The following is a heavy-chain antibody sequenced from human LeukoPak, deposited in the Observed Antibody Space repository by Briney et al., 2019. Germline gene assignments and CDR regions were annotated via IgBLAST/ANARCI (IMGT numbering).Heavy chain of an antibody. CDR1: GFTFSSYV. CDR2: ISGSGGST. Sequence: GGSLRLSCAASGFTFSSYVMSWVRQAPGKGLEWVSAISGSGGSTYYADSMKGRFTISRDNSKNTLYLQMNSLRAEDTAVYYCAKTPSQPYDFWSGYSRGDYWGQGTLVTVSS. V-gene: IGHV3-23*01. CDR3: AKTPSQPYDFWSGYSRGDY. J-gene: IGHJ4*02. D-gene: IGHD3-3*01.